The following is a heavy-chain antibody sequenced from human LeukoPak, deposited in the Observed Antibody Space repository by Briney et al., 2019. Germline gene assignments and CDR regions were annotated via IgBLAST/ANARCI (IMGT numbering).Heavy chain of an antibody. D-gene: IGHD6-6*01. J-gene: IGHJ4*02. V-gene: IGHV3-21*06. Sequence: GGSLRLSCVASGFTFTIYTMNWVRQAPGEGLEWVSSISSSSGFINYADSVRGRFTISRDNAKNSLYLQMNSLRAEDTAVYYCARNWRSSSSHFDYWGQGTRVTVSS. CDR3: ARNWRSSSSHFDY. CDR1: GFTFTIYT. CDR2: ISSSSGFI.